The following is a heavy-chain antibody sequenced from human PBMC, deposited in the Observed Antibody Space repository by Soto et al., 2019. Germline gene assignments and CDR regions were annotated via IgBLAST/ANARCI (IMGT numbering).Heavy chain of an antibody. Sequence: QVQLVQSGAEVKKPGSSVKVSCKASGGTFSSYAISWVRQAPGQGLEWMGGIIPIFGTANYAQKFQGRVTITADKATSTADRELSSLRSEDTAVYYCARLRGYSGYDYPYYFDYWGQGTLVTVSA. V-gene: IGHV1-69*06. J-gene: IGHJ4*02. CDR1: GGTFSSYA. D-gene: IGHD5-12*01. CDR2: IIPIFGTA. CDR3: ARLRGYSGYDYPYYFDY.